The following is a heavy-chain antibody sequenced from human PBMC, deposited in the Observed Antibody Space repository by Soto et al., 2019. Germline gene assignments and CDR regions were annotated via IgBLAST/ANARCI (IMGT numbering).Heavy chain of an antibody. J-gene: IGHJ5*02. CDR1: GGSISSGGYS. D-gene: IGHD3-3*01. V-gene: IGHV4-30-2*01. CDR3: ARARYDFWSGYYATNWFDP. Sequence: SETLSLTCAVSGGSISSGGYSWSWIRQPPGKGLEWIGYIYHSGSTYYNPSLKSRVTISVDRSKNQFSLKLSSVTAADTAVYYCARARYDFWSGYYATNWFDPWGQGTLVTVSS. CDR2: IYHSGST.